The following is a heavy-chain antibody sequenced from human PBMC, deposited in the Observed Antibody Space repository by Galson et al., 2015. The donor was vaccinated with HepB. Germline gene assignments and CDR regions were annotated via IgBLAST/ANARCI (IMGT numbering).Heavy chain of an antibody. D-gene: IGHD6-19*01. CDR1: GFTFSSYA. CDR3: AKDTSRYSSGWYLYYFDY. J-gene: IGHJ4*02. Sequence: SLRLSCAASGFTFSSYAMSWVRQAPGKGLEWVSAISGSGGSTYYADSVKGRFTISRDNSKNTLYLQMNSLRAEDTAVYYCAKDTSRYSSGWYLYYFDYWGQGTLVTVSS. V-gene: IGHV3-23*01. CDR2: ISGSGGST.